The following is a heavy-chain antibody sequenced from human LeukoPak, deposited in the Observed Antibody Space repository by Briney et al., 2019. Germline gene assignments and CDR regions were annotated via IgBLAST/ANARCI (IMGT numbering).Heavy chain of an antibody. CDR1: GFTFSSYW. CDR3: ARDHYYDSSQFDY. J-gene: IGHJ4*02. Sequence: PGGSLRLSCAASGFTFSSYWMHWVRQAPGKGLVWVSRINSDGSSTRYVDSVKGRFTISRDNAKNTLYLQTNCLRAEDTAVYYCARDHYYDSSQFDYWGQGTLVTVSS. D-gene: IGHD3-22*01. CDR2: INSDGSST. V-gene: IGHV3-74*01.